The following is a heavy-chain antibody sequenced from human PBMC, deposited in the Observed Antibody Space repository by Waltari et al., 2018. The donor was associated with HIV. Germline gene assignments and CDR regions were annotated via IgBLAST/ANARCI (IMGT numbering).Heavy chain of an antibody. D-gene: IGHD6-6*01. J-gene: IGHJ4*02. CDR3: ARGYSSSRWIPLYH. Sequence: QVQLVESGGGVVQPGTSMTLSCAVAGFTFSNFALHWVRQSKGKGLEWLAVFWSDGAEISYADSVKGRFTVSKDSSQKTLYLHLTSLRAEDTALYYCARGYSSSRWIPLYHWGRGTLVTVSS. V-gene: IGHV3-33*01. CDR1: GFTFSNFA. CDR2: FWSDGAEI.